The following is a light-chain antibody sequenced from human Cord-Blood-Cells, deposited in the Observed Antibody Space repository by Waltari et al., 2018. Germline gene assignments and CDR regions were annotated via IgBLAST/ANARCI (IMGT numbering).Light chain of an antibody. Sequence: QSALTQPASVSGSPGQSITISCTGTSSDVGGYNYFSWYQQHPGKAPKLMIYDVSNRPSGVFNRFSGSKAGNTASLTISGLQAEDEADYYCSSYTSSSTLVVFGGGTKLTVL. V-gene: IGLV2-14*03. J-gene: IGLJ2*01. CDR1: SSDVGGYNY. CDR2: DVS. CDR3: SSYTSSSTLVV.